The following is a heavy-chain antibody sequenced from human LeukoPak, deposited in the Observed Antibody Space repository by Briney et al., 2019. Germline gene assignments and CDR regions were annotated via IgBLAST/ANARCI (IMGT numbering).Heavy chain of an antibody. J-gene: IGHJ5*02. CDR2: IYHSGST. Sequence: SETLSLTCTVSGYSISSGYYWGWIRQPPGKGLEWIGSIYHSGSTYYNPSLKSRVTISVDTSKNQFSLKLSSVTAADTAVYYCARDSPYSSGWSARYNWFDPWGQGTLVTVSS. CDR1: GYSISSGYY. V-gene: IGHV4-38-2*02. D-gene: IGHD6-19*01. CDR3: ARDSPYSSGWSARYNWFDP.